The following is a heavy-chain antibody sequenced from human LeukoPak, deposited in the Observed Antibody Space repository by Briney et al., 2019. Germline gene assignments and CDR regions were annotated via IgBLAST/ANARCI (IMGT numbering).Heavy chain of an antibody. J-gene: IGHJ3*02. V-gene: IGHV3-7*05. CDR1: GFTFSIYW. CDR2: IKQDGSEK. Sequence: GGSLRLSCAASGFTFSIYWMSWVRQAPGKGLEWVANIKQDGSEKYYVDSVKGRFNISRDNAKNSLYLQMNSLRADDTAVYYCARDVGGFCTNGVCNRASDMWGQGTMVTVSP. CDR3: ARDVGGFCTNGVCNRASDM. D-gene: IGHD2-8*01.